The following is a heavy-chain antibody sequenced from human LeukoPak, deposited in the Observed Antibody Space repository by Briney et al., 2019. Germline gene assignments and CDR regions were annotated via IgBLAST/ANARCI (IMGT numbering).Heavy chain of an antibody. J-gene: IGHJ4*02. D-gene: IGHD6-13*01. Sequence: PGRSLRLSCAASGFPFDSYGMHWVRQGPGKGLEWVSGISWNSGNIVYADSVKGRFTISRDNAKKSLYLQMNSLRPEDTALYHCAADSSSWFPVDFDFWGQGALVTVSS. CDR3: AADSSSWFPVDFDF. CDR1: GFPFDSYG. CDR2: ISWNSGNI. V-gene: IGHV3-9*01.